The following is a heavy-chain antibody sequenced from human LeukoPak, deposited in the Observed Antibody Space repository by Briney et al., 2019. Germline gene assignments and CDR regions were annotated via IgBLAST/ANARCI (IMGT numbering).Heavy chain of an antibody. Sequence: GGSLRLSCAASGFTVSSNYMSWVRQAPGKGLEWVSLIYSGGSTYYADSVKGRFTISRDNAKNSLYLQMNSLRAEDTAVYYCAREVVGKQQLVRAPFDYWGQGTLVTVSS. CDR1: GFTVSSNY. D-gene: IGHD6-13*01. CDR2: IYSGGST. V-gene: IGHV3-53*01. J-gene: IGHJ4*02. CDR3: AREVVGKQQLVRAPFDY.